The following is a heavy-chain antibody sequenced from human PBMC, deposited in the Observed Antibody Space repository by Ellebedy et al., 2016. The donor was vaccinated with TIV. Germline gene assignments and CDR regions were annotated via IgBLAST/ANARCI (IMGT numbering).Heavy chain of an antibody. D-gene: IGHD3-10*01. Sequence: GGSLRLSCAASGFTFSSYGMHWVRQAPGKGLEWVAFIRYDGSNKYYADSVKGRFTISRDNSKSTLYLQMNSLRAEDTAVYYCAKAGGYYYGSGGYYGMDVWGQGTTVTVSS. CDR1: GFTFSSYG. CDR3: AKAGGYYYGSGGYYGMDV. J-gene: IGHJ6*02. V-gene: IGHV3-30*02. CDR2: IRYDGSNK.